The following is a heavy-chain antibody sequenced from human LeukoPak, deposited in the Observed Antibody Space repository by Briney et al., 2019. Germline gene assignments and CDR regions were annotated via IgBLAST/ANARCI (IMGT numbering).Heavy chain of an antibody. CDR3: ARDLAYESDY. V-gene: IGHV1-18*01. J-gene: IGHJ4*02. CDR1: GYTFISYG. CDR2: ISAYNGNT. D-gene: IGHD2-21*01. Sequence: ASVKVSCKASGYTFISYGISWVRQAPGQGLQWMGWISAYNGNTNYAQTLQGRVTMTTDTSTSTAYMELRSLRSDDTAVYYCARDLAYESDYWGQGTLVTVSS.